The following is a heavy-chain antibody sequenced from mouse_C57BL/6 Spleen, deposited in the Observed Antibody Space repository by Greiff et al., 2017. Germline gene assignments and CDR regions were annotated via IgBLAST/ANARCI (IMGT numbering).Heavy chain of an antibody. D-gene: IGHD1-1*01. CDR2: IDPNSGGT. J-gene: IGHJ2*01. Sequence: QVQLKQPGAELVKPGASVKLSCKASGYTFTSYWMHWVKQRPGRGLEWIGRIDPNSGGTKYNEKFKSKATLTVDKPSSTAYKQLSSLTSEDSAVYYCARWIVDYYGSSYFAYWGQGTTLTVSS. CDR1: GYTFTSYW. CDR3: ARWIVDYYGSSYFAY. V-gene: IGHV1-72*01.